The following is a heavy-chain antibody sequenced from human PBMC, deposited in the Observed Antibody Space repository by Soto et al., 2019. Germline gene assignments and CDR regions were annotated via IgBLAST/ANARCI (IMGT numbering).Heavy chain of an antibody. J-gene: IGHJ4*02. V-gene: IGHV4-34*01. Sequence: SETLSLTCAVYGGSFSGYYWSWIRQPPGKGLEWIGEINHSGSTNYNPSLKSRVTISVDTSKNQFSLKLSSVTAADTAVYYCARGQYPHHGDHIDYWGQATLVTVSS. D-gene: IGHD4-17*01. CDR3: ARGQYPHHGDHIDY. CDR2: INHSGST. CDR1: GGSFSGYY.